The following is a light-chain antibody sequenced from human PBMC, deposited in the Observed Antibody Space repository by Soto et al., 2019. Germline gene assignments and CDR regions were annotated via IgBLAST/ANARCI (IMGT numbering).Light chain of an antibody. CDR1: SSDIGGYHY. V-gene: IGLV2-11*01. J-gene: IGLJ3*02. CDR3: CSFAGTYTFEV. CDR2: DVS. Sequence: QSVLTQPRSVSGSPGQSVTISCTGTSSDIGGYHYVSWYQQHPGKAPRLMIYDVSTRPSGVPDRFSGSKSGNTASLTISGLQAEYEADYYCCSFAGTYTFEVFGGGTQLTVL.